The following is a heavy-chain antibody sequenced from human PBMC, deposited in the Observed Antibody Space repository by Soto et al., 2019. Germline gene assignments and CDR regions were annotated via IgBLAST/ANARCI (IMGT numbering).Heavy chain of an antibody. J-gene: IGHJ3*01. D-gene: IGHD5-12*01. CDR1: GFTFSSYA. CDR3: AKEYIVTAIADAFDF. CDR2: MSYDETNK. Sequence: GGSLRLSCAASGFTFSSYAMHWVRQAPGKGLKWVAVMSYDETNKYYADTVKGRFTISRDSSKNMLYLQMDGLRAEDTAVYYCAKEYIVTAIADAFDFWGQGTMVTVSS. V-gene: IGHV3-30*07.